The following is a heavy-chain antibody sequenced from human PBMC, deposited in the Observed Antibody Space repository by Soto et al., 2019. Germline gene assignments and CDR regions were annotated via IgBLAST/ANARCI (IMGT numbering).Heavy chain of an antibody. CDR2: IDTDGSST. Sequence: GESLKISCAASGFTFSSYWMHWVRQAPGKGLVWVAHIDTDGSSTSYADSVKGRFTISRDNAKNTLYLQMNSVRAEDTAVYYCARLGGSYAVPHFDYWGQGTLVTVSS. CDR1: GFTFSSYW. D-gene: IGHD1-26*01. V-gene: IGHV3-74*01. J-gene: IGHJ4*02. CDR3: ARLGGSYAVPHFDY.